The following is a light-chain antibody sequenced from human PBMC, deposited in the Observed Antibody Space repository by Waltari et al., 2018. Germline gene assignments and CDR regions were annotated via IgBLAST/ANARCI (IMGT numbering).Light chain of an antibody. CDR1: SGSVSPSYY. V-gene: IGLV8-61*01. CDR2: STN. CDR3: VLYMGSGISV. Sequence: QTVVTQEPSFSVSPGGTVTLPCGLSSGSVSPSYYPSCYQQTPGQAPRTPIYSTNTRSSGVPDRFSGSILGNKAALTITGAQADDESDYYCVLYMGSGISVFGGGTKLTVL. J-gene: IGLJ2*01.